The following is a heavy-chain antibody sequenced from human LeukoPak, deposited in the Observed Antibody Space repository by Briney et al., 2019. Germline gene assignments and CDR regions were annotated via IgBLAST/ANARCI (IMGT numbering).Heavy chain of an antibody. CDR2: ISAYNGNT. CDR1: GYTFTSYG. Sequence: ASVKASCKASGYTFTSYGISRVRQAPGQGLEWMGWISAYNGNTNYAQKLQGRVTMTTDTSTSTAYMELRSLRSDDTAVYYCAREEPVAGRGYYYGMDVWGKGTTVTVSS. CDR3: AREEPVAGRGYYYGMDV. D-gene: IGHD6-19*01. J-gene: IGHJ6*04. V-gene: IGHV1-18*04.